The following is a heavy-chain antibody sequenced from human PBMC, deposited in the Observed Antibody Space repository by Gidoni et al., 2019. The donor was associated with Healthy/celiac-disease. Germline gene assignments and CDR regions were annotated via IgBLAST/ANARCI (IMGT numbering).Heavy chain of an antibody. J-gene: IGHJ4*02. CDR2: ISGSGGST. V-gene: IGHV3-23*01. CDR3: AKDRNEGYSGGWFYFDY. Sequence: EVQLLESGGGLVQPGGSLRLSCAASGFTFSSYAMSWVRQAPGKGLEWVSAISGSGGSTYYADSVKGRFTISRDNSKNTLYLQMNSLRAEDTAVYYCAKDRNEGYSGGWFYFDYWGQGTLVTVSS. D-gene: IGHD6-19*01. CDR1: GFTFSSYA.